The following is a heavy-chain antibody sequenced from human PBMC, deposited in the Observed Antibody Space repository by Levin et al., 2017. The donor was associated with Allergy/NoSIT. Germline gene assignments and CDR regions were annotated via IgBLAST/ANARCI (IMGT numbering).Heavy chain of an antibody. CDR2: INWNSNSE. V-gene: IGHV3-9*01. CDR1: GFAFDDYA. Sequence: QPGGSLRLSCVASGFAFDDYAMHWVRQPPGKGLEWVAGINWNSNSEDYADSVQGRFTISRDNAKHSLYLEMNSLRAEDTALYYCARAAFSYGYGRFDYWGQGSLVTVSS. J-gene: IGHJ4*02. D-gene: IGHD3-16*01. CDR3: ARAAFSYGYGRFDY.